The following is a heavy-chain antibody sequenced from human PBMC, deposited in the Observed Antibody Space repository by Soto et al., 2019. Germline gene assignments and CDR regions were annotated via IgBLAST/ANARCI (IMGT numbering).Heavy chain of an antibody. CDR1: GFTFSSYD. Sequence: GGSLRLSCAASGFTFSSYDMHWVRQATGKGLEWVSAIGTAGDTYYPGSVKGRFTISRANAKNSLYLQMNSLRAEDTAVYYCARAFPCSGGSCYYYGMDVWGQGTTVTVSS. CDR3: ARAFPCSGGSCYYYGMDV. D-gene: IGHD2-15*01. J-gene: IGHJ6*02. CDR2: IGTAGDT. V-gene: IGHV3-13*01.